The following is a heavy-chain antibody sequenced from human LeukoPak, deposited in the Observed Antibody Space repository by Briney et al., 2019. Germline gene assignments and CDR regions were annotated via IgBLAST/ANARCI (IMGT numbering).Heavy chain of an antibody. V-gene: IGHV1-24*01. J-gene: IGHJ6*02. Sequence: ASVKVSCKVSGYPLTELSMHWVRQAPGKGLEWMGGFDPEDGETIYAQKFQGRVTMTEDTSTDTAYMELSSLRSEDTAVYYCASRMLVTAIQTSHYGMDVWGQGTTVTVSS. CDR1: GYPLTELS. CDR3: ASRMLVTAIQTSHYGMDV. CDR2: FDPEDGET. D-gene: IGHD2-21*02.